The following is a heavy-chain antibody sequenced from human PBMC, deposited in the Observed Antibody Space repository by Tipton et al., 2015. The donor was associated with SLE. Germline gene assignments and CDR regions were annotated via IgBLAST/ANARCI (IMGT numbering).Heavy chain of an antibody. J-gene: IGHJ4*02. CDR3: ARATNAEGVFDY. Sequence: TLSLTCSVSGGSISTTSYYWGWIRQPPGKGLEWIANIYHSGSTYYNPSLKSRVTISVDTSKNQFSLKLSSVTAADTAVYYCARATNAEGVFDYWGQGTLVTVSS. CDR2: IYHSGST. D-gene: IGHD2-2*01. V-gene: IGHV4-39*07. CDR1: GGSISTTSYY.